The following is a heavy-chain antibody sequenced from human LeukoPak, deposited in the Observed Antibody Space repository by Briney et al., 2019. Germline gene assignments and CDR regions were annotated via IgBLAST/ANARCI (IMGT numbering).Heavy chain of an antibody. V-gene: IGHV1-69*13. CDR1: GYTFTGYY. CDR2: IIPIFGTA. J-gene: IGHJ4*02. CDR3: ARAEGYCSGGSCYPSDY. Sequence: GASVKVSCKASGYTFTGYYMHWVRQAPGQGLEWMGGIIPIFGTANYAQKFQGRVTITADESTSTAYMELSSLRSEDMAVYYCARAEGYCSGGSCYPSDYWGQGTLVTVSS. D-gene: IGHD2-15*01.